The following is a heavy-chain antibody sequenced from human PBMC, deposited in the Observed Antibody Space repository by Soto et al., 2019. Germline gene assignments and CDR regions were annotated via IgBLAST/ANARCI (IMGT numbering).Heavy chain of an antibody. D-gene: IGHD6-19*01. J-gene: IGHJ3*02. CDR2: ISAYNGNT. CDR3: AIFKPGDGMWVVRGVFEI. V-gene: IGHV1-18*01. CDR1: GYTFTSYC. Sequence: ASVKVSCKASGYTFTSYCISWVRQAPGQGLEWMGWISAYNGNTNYAQKLQGRVTMTTDTSTSTAYKELRSLRSDDTAVYDRAIFKPGDGMWVVRGVFEIGGKGTLVTVSS.